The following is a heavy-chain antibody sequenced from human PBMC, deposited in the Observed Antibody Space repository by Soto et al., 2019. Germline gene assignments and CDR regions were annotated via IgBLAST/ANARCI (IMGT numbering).Heavy chain of an antibody. CDR3: ARVEGSGSYYNADY. J-gene: IGHJ4*02. Sequence: QVQLQESGPGLVKPSQTLSLTCTVSGGSISSGGYYWSWIRQHPGKGLEWIGYIYYSGSTYYNPSLKSLVSISVDTYKNQFSLKLSSVTAADTAVDYCARVEGSGSYYNADYWGQGTLVTVSS. CDR1: GGSISSGGYY. CDR2: IYYSGST. V-gene: IGHV4-31*01. D-gene: IGHD3-10*01.